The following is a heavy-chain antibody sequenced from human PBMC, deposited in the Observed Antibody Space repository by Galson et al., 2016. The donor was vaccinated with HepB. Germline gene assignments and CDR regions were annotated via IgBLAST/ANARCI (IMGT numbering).Heavy chain of an antibody. CDR1: GFTFSAYW. Sequence: SLRLSCAASGFTFSAYWLTWVRQAPGKGLEWVASINQDGGAKYYVDSAKGRFIISRDNARTSLSLQMNSLRVDDTSMYYCAKLSGGDGYNPPFDYWGQGTLVTVSS. D-gene: IGHD5-24*01. J-gene: IGHJ4*02. CDR2: INQDGGAK. CDR3: AKLSGGDGYNPPFDY. V-gene: IGHV3-7*01.